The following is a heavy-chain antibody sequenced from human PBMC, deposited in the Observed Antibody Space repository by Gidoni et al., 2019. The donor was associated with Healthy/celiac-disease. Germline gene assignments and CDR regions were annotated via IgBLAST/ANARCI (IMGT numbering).Heavy chain of an antibody. V-gene: IGHV3-21*01. Sequence: EVQLVESGGSLVKPGGSLRLSCAASGFTFSSYSMNWVRQAPGKGLEWVSSISSSSSYIYYADSVKGRFTISRDNAKNSMYLKMNSLRAEDTAVYYCARDSYYYDSSGYVGLDIWGQGTMVTVSS. CDR3: ARDSYYYDSSGYVGLDI. J-gene: IGHJ3*02. CDR2: ISSSSSYI. D-gene: IGHD3-22*01. CDR1: GFTFSSYS.